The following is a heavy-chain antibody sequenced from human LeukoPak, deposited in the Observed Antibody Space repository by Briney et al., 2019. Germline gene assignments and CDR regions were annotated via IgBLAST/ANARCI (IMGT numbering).Heavy chain of an antibody. D-gene: IGHD5-18*01. Sequence: SETPSLTCTVSGGSISSYYWSWIRQPPGKGLEWIGYIYYSGSTNYNPSLKSRVTISVDTSKNQFSLKLSSVTAADTAVYYCARDVGGIQLLWGQGTLVTVSS. V-gene: IGHV4-59*01. CDR3: ARDVGGIQLL. CDR1: GGSISSYY. J-gene: IGHJ4*02. CDR2: IYYSGST.